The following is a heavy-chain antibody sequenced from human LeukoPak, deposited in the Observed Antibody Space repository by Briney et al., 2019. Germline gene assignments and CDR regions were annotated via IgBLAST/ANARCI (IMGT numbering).Heavy chain of an antibody. CDR1: GFTLSRHC. D-gene: IGHD2-8*01. CDR2: LSSSSSYI. J-gene: IGHJ6*03. Sequence: WSPGVFCAAPGFTLSRHCMNWGRPARGKGLEGVSSLSSSSSYIYYADSVKGRFTISRDNATNSLYLQMNSLRAEDTAVYYCASGVPSQDYYYYMDVWGKGTTVTISS. CDR3: ASGVPSQDYYYYMDV. V-gene: IGHV3-21*01.